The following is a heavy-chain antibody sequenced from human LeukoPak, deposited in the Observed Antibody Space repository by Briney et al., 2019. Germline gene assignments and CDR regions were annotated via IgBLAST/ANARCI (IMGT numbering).Heavy chain of an antibody. CDR1: GYTFTSYD. J-gene: IGHJ3*02. Sequence: GASVKVSCKASGYTFTSYDINWVRQATGQGLEWMRWMNPNSGNTGYAQKFQGRVTMTRNTSISAAYMELSSLRSEDTAVYYCARSRGSGSYYGYAFDIWSQGTMVTVSS. CDR2: MNPNSGNT. V-gene: IGHV1-8*01. D-gene: IGHD3-10*01. CDR3: ARSRGSGSYYGYAFDI.